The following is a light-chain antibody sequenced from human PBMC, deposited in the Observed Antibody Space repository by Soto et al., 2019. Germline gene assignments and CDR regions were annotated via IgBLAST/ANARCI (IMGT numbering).Light chain of an antibody. CDR1: TSDVGSYDL. V-gene: IGLV2-23*01. CDR2: EAT. CDR3: CSYAGSGTFYV. J-gene: IGLJ1*01. Sequence: QSALTQPASVSGSPGQSITISCTGTTSDVGSYDLVSWYQQHPGKAPKLMIYEATKRPSGVSNRFSGSKSDNTASLTISGLQAEDEADYFCCSYAGSGTFYVFGTGTKV.